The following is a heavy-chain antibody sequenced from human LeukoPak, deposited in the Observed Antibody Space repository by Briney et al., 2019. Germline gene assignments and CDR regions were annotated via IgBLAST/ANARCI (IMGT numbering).Heavy chain of an antibody. Sequence: ASVKVSCKASGYTFTSYGISWVRQAPGQGLEWMGWISAYNGNTNYAQKLQGRVTITADESTSTAYMELSSLGSEDTAVYYCARGSRQQLSWFDPWGQGTLVTVSS. D-gene: IGHD6-13*01. CDR2: ISAYNGNT. J-gene: IGHJ5*02. V-gene: IGHV1-18*01. CDR3: ARGSRQQLSWFDP. CDR1: GYTFTSYG.